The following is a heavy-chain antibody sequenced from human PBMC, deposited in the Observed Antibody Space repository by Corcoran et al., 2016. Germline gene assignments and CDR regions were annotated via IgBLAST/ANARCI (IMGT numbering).Heavy chain of an antibody. CDR3: ARSGYSYGLYFDD. CDR2: IYSGGST. V-gene: IGHV3-53*01. D-gene: IGHD5-18*01. CDR1: GFTVSSNY. Sequence: EVQLVESGGGLIQPGWSLRLSCAASGFTVSSNYMSWVRQAPGKGLEWVSVIYSGGSTYYADSVKGRFTISRDNSKNTLYLQMNSLRAEDTAVYYCARSGYSYGLYFDDWGQGTLVTVSS. J-gene: IGHJ4*02.